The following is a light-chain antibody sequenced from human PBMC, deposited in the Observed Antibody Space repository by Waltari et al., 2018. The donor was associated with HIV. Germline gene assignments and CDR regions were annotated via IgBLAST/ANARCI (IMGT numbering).Light chain of an antibody. V-gene: IGKV1-39*01. J-gene: IGKJ2*01. CDR3: QQSYSTPYT. Sequence: DIQMTQTQSSLSASLGDRVTITCRASQSINTYLSWYQQRPGKTPTLLIYAASILQSGVPSRFSGGGSGTDFTLTISSLQPEDFATYYCQQSYSTPYTFGQGTKLEIK. CDR1: QSINTY. CDR2: AAS.